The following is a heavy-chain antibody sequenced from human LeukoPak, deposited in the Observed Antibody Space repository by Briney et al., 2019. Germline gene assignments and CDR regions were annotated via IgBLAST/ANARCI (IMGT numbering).Heavy chain of an antibody. Sequence: SETLSLTCAVYGGSFSGYYWSWIRQPPGKGLEWIGEINHSGSTNYNPSLKSRVTISVDTSKNQFSLKLSSVTAADTAVYYCARSREKNDAFDIWGQGTMVTVSS. CDR1: GGSFSGYY. CDR3: ARSREKNDAFDI. D-gene: IGHD6-13*01. V-gene: IGHV4-34*01. CDR2: INHSGST. J-gene: IGHJ3*02.